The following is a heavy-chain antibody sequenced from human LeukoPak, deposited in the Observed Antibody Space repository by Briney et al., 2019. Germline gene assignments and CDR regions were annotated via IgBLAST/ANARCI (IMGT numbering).Heavy chain of an antibody. V-gene: IGHV7-4-1*02. CDR1: GYTFTNYA. J-gene: IGHJ6*03. D-gene: IGHD6-13*01. CDR3: ARHSPNYSNSWLRHYSYMDV. CDR2: INTNTGNS. Sequence: ASVKVSCKASGYTFTNYALNWVRQAPGQGLEWMGWINTNTGNSTYAQGFTGRFVFSLDTSVSTTYLQISSLKAEDTAMYYCARHSPNYSNSWLRHYSYMDVWGKGTTVTVSS.